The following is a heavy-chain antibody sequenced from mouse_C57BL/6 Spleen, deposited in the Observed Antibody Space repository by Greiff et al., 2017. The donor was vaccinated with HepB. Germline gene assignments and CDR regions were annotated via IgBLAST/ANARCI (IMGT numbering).Heavy chain of an antibody. CDR1: GYTFTSYW. CDR2: IYPGSGST. CDR3: AREWARVTTYFDY. V-gene: IGHV1-55*01. D-gene: IGHD2-2*01. J-gene: IGHJ2*01. Sequence: VQLQQPGAELVKPGASVKMSCKASGYTFTSYWITWVKQRPGQGLEWIGDIYPGSGSTNYNEKFKSKATLTVDTSSSTAYMQLSSLTSEDSAVYYGAREWARVTTYFDYWGQGTTLTVSS.